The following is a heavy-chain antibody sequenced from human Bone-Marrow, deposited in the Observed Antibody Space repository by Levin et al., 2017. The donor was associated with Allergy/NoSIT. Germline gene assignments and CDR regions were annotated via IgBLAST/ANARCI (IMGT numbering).Heavy chain of an antibody. Sequence: SETLSLTCTVSGGSISSSSYYWGWIRQPPGKGLEWIGSIYYSGSTYYNPSLKSRVTISVDTSKNQFSLKLSSVTAADTAVYYCARQSSGYYGSGSYHGGWGQGTLVTVSS. J-gene: IGHJ4*02. CDR2: IYYSGST. D-gene: IGHD3-10*01. CDR3: ARQSSGYYGSGSYHGG. V-gene: IGHV4-39*01. CDR1: GGSISSSSYY.